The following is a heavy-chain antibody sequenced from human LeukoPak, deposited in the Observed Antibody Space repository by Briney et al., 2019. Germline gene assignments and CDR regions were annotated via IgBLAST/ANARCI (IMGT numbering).Heavy chain of an antibody. CDR3: ATPFNDDTYYYYYMDV. CDR1: GGTFSSYA. V-gene: IGHV1-69*05. J-gene: IGHJ6*03. Sequence: ASVKVSCKASGGTFSSYAISWVRQAPGQGLEWMGGIIPIFGTANYAQKFQGRVTITTDESTSTAYMELSSLRSEDTAVYYCATPFNDDTYYYYYMDVWGKGTTVTVSS. CDR2: IIPIFGTA. D-gene: IGHD1-1*01.